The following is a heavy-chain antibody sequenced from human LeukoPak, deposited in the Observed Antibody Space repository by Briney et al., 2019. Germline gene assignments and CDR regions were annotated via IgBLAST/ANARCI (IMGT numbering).Heavy chain of an antibody. Sequence: PGGSLRLSCAASGFAFNSFGWRWVRQAPGKGLEWVAVFSYDGSNKYNADSVKGRFHISRDNYKNTLFLQLNSLRSEDTALYYCARGLHYYVAMDGWGQGTTVTVSS. D-gene: IGHD3-10*02. CDR3: ARGLHYYVAMDG. V-gene: IGHV3-30*03. CDR1: GFAFNSFG. J-gene: IGHJ6*02. CDR2: FSYDGSNK.